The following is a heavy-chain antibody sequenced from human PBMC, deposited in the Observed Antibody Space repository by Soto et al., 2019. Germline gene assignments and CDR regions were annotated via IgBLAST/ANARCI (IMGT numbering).Heavy chain of an antibody. CDR2: ISYDGSNK. CDR1: GFTFSYYG. V-gene: IGHV3-30*18. D-gene: IGHD6-13*01. CDR3: AKETSGYSSSWSYYYGMDV. Sequence: QVQLVESGGGVVQPGRSLRLSCAASGFTFSYYGMHWVRQAPGKGLEWVAVISYDGSNKYYADSVKGRFTISRDNSKNTLYLQMSSLRAEDTAVYYCAKETSGYSSSWSYYYGMDVWGQGPTVTVSS. J-gene: IGHJ6*02.